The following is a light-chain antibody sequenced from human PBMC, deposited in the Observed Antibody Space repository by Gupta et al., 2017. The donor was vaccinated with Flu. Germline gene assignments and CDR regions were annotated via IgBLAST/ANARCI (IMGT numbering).Light chain of an antibody. Sequence: TVQLTAGFSSGSVSTSYSPSWSQLTPGHAPRTLIYSTNTRSSGVPARFSGSFLGNTAALTITGAQADDESDYYCVLYMGSGILVFGGGTKLTVL. V-gene: IGLV8-61*01. J-gene: IGLJ2*01. CDR3: VLYMGSGILV. CDR2: STN. CDR1: SGSVSTSYS.